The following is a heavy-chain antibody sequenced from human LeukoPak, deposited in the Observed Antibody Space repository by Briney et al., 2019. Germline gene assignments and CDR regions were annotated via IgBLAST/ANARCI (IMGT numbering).Heavy chain of an antibody. V-gene: IGHV3-30*18. D-gene: IGHD6-19*01. CDR3: AKGEGGDSGWYGDY. Sequence: GGSLRLFCAASGFTFSNYAMHWVRQAPGKGLEWVAVISYDGTDKYYADSVKGRFTISRDNSKNTLFLQMNSLRAEDTAMYYCAKGEGGDSGWYGDYWGQGTLVTVSS. J-gene: IGHJ4*02. CDR2: ISYDGTDK. CDR1: GFTFSNYA.